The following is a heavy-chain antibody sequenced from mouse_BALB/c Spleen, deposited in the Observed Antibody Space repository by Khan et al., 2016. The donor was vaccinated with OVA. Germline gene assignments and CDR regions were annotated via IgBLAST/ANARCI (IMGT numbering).Heavy chain of an antibody. V-gene: IGHV5-6*01. J-gene: IGHJ3*01. CDR1: GFTFSTYG. Sequence: EVELVESGGDVVKPGGSLKLSCAASGFTFSTYGMSWVRQTPDKRLEWVATVSTGGHYTYYPDTVKGRFTLSRDNAKNTLYLQMSSLKSEDTAMFYCARLAYYYDSEGFAYWGQGTLVTASA. CDR2: VSTGGHYT. D-gene: IGHD1-1*01. CDR3: ARLAYYYDSEGFAY.